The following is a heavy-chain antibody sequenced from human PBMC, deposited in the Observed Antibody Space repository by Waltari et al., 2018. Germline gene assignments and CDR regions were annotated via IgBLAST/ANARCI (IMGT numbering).Heavy chain of an antibody. CDR1: GFDFNIYG. J-gene: IGHJ5*01. CDR3: ARGVFDS. CDR2: VSGTTSYR. Sequence: DGQLVESGGGLVKPGGSLRLSCGASGFDFNIYGMNWVRQSPGKGLEWVALVSGTTSYRYYADSVKGRFTVSRDSAKTSVYLQMDSLRVEDTAVYYCARGVFDSWGQGTLVTVSS. V-gene: IGHV3-21*01.